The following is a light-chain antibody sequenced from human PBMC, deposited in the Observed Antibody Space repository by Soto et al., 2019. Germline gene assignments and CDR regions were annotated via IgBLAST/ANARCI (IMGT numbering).Light chain of an antibody. J-gene: IGKJ4*01. CDR3: QQYNNWPPLT. CDR2: GAS. Sequence: EIVMTQSPATLSVSPGERATLSCRASQSLSSNLAWYQQKPGQGPRLLIYGASTRATGIPARFSGSGSGTEFTLTISSLQSEDFAVYYCQQYNNWPPLTFGGGTKVEIK. V-gene: IGKV3-15*01. CDR1: QSLSSN.